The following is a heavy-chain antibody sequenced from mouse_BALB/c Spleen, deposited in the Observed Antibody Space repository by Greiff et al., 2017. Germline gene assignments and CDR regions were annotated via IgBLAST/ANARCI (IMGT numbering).Heavy chain of an antibody. Sequence: VQLQESGAELAKPGASVKMSCKASGYTFTSYWMHWVKQRPGQGLEWIGYINPSTGYTEYNQKFKDKATLTADKSSSTAYMQLSSLTSEDSAVYYCARSGLTFDYWGQGTTLTVSA. CDR1: GYTFTSYW. V-gene: IGHV1-7*01. J-gene: IGHJ2*01. D-gene: IGHD3-1*01. CDR3: ARSGLTFDY. CDR2: INPSTGYT.